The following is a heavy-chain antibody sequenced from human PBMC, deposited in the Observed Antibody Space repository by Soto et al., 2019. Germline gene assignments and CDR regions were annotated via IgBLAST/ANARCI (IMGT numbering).Heavy chain of an antibody. CDR1: GFTFSSYG. D-gene: IGHD6-13*01. Sequence: QVQLVESGGGVVQPGRSLRLSCAASGFTFSSYGMHWVRQAPGKGLEWVAVISYDGSNKYYADSVKGRFTISRDNSKNTLYLQMNRLRAEDTAVYYCAKVGIAAAGRYYYYYGMDVWGQGTTVTVSS. CDR2: ISYDGSNK. V-gene: IGHV3-30*18. J-gene: IGHJ6*02. CDR3: AKVGIAAAGRYYYYYGMDV.